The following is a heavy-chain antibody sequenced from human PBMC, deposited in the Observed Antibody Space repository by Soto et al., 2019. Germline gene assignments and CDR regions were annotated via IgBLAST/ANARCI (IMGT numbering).Heavy chain of an antibody. Sequence: QVQLVQSGAEVKKPGASVKVSCKASGYTFTSYAMHWVRQAPGQRLEWMGWINAGNGNTKYSQKFQGRVTITRDTSASTAYMELSSLRSEDTAVYYCARDRKSLPQAIYNWFDPWGQGTLVTVSS. J-gene: IGHJ5*02. CDR1: GYTFTSYA. CDR3: ARDRKSLPQAIYNWFDP. V-gene: IGHV1-3*01. CDR2: INAGNGNT. D-gene: IGHD3-3*01.